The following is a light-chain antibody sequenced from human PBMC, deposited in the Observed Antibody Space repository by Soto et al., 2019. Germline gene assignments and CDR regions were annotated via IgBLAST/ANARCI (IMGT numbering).Light chain of an antibody. CDR3: RSYGSSSTSV. J-gene: IGLJ1*01. CDR1: TSDVGGYNY. CDR2: EVS. Sequence: QSLLTQPDSVSGSPGQSFAMSCTGTTSDVGGYNYVSWYQQHPGKAPKVMIYEVSNRPSGVSNRFSGSKSGNTASLTISGLQAEEEADYYCRSYGSSSTSVFGTGTKVTVL. V-gene: IGLV2-14*01.